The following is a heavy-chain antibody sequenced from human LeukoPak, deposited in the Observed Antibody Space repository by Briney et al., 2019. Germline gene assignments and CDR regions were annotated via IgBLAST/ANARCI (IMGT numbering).Heavy chain of an antibody. CDR3: ARLSSLANIAARGRTWFDT. CDR1: GGSISSYY. D-gene: IGHD6-6*01. Sequence: SETLSLTCTVSGGSISSYYWSWIRQPPGKGLEWIGYIYYSGSTNYSPSLKSRVTISVDTSKNQFSLKLSSVTAADTAVYYCARLSSLANIAARGRTWFDTWGQGSLVTVSS. V-gene: IGHV4-59*01. J-gene: IGHJ5*02. CDR2: IYYSGST.